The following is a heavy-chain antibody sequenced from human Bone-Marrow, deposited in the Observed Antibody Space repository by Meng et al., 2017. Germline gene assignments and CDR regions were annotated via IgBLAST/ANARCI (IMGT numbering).Heavy chain of an antibody. CDR2: MNPNSGNT. D-gene: IGHD1-26*01. J-gene: IGHJ1*01. Sequence: VNWGQAGAEVKKPGASVKVSCKASGYTFTSYDINWVRQATGQGLEWMGWMNPNSGNTGYAQKFQGRVTMTRNTSISTAYMELSSLRSEDTAVYYCARGPSGSYPLEYFQHWGQGTLVTVSS. CDR1: GYTFTSYD. CDR3: ARGPSGSYPLEYFQH. V-gene: IGHV1-8*01.